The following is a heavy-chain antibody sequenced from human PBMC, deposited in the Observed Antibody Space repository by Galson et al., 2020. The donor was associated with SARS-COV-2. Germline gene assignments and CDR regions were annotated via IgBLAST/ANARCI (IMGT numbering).Heavy chain of an antibody. D-gene: IGHD3-22*01. J-gene: IGHJ5*02. CDR2: ISTYNGNT. CDR1: GYTFNHYG. Sequence: GASVQVSCKASGYTFNHYGIGWVRQAPGPGLQWMGWISTYNGNTNYAQSLQGRVTMTTDTSTSTASMELRSLRSDDTAVYYCARCRESFYDSSALYHGSWCDPWGQGTLVTVSS. V-gene: IGHV1-18*01. CDR3: ARCRESFYDSSALYHGSWCDP.